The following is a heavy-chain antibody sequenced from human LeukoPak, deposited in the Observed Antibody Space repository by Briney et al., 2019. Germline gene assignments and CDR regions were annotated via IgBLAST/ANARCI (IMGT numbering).Heavy chain of an antibody. CDR3: ASYYDSSGYYYDAFDI. D-gene: IGHD3-22*01. CDR1: GGSLSAYY. J-gene: IGHJ3*02. Sequence: TSETLSLTCDVYGGSLSAYYWSWIRQPPGKGLEWIGEINHSGSTNYNPSLKSRVTISVDTSKNQFSLKLSSVTAADTAVYYCASYYDSSGYYYDAFDIWGQGTMVTVSS. CDR2: INHSGST. V-gene: IGHV4-34*01.